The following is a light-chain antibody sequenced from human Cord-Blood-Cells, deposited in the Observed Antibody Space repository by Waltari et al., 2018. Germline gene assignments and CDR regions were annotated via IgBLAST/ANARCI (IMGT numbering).Light chain of an antibody. CDR1: SSDVGGYNY. J-gene: IGLJ2*01. CDR2: DVS. CDR3: SSYTSSSTVV. Sequence: QSALTQPASVSGSPGQSITISCTGTSSDVGGYNYVPWYQQHPGKAPKPMIYDVSKRPSGVSKRFSGSKSGNTASLTISGLQAEDEADYYCSSYTSSSTVVFGGGTKLTVL. V-gene: IGLV2-14*01.